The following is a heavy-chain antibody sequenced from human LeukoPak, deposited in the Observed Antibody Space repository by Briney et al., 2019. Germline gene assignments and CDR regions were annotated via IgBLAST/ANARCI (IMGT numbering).Heavy chain of an antibody. CDR1: GCTLSSYA. CDR3: ANQGLTTGAPSDY. CDR2: ISDSGAYA. D-gene: IGHD4-17*01. J-gene: IGHJ4*02. V-gene: IGHV3-23*01. Sequence: PAGSLGLTCTASGCTLSSYAMSWVRQPAGKGLEWVSPISDSGAYAYYPDFVKGRFTISRDNDKNTLYRQMNSRRAEDTAVYYCANQGLTTGAPSDYWGQGTLVTVSS.